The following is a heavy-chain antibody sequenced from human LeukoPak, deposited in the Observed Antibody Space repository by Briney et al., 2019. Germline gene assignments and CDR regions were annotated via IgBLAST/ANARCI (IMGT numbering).Heavy chain of an antibody. CDR2: IKQDGSEK. CDR1: GFTFSSYW. Sequence: PGGSLRLSCAASGFTFSSYWMSWVRQAPGKGLEWVANIKQDGSEKYYVDSVKGRFTISRDNAQNSLYLQMNSLRAEDTAVYYCARGDCSSISCYHNWFDPWGQGTLVTVSS. J-gene: IGHJ5*02. V-gene: IGHV3-7*01. D-gene: IGHD2-2*01. CDR3: ARGDCSSISCYHNWFDP.